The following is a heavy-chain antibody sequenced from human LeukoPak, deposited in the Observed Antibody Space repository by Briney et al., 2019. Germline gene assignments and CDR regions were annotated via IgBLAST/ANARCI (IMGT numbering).Heavy chain of an antibody. Sequence: SVKVSCKASGGTFSSYAISWVRQAPGQGLEWMGGIIPIFGTANYAQKFQGRVTITTDESTSTAYMEVRRLRSDDTAVYYCARDSSGWYDDYYYDMDVWGQGTRVSVSS. CDR3: ARDSSGWYDDYYYDMDV. J-gene: IGHJ6*02. V-gene: IGHV1-69*05. CDR1: GGTFSSYA. D-gene: IGHD6-19*01. CDR2: IIPIFGTA.